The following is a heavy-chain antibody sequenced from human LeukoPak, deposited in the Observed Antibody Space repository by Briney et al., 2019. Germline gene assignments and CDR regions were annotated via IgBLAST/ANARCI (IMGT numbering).Heavy chain of an antibody. D-gene: IGHD6-19*01. V-gene: IGHV1-8*01. CDR1: GYTFTSYD. CDR2: MNPNSGNT. Sequence: GASVKVSCKASGYTFTSYDINWVRQVTGQGLEWMGWMNPNSGNTGYAQKFQGRVTMTRNTSITTAYMELNSLRSEDTAVYCCARRYSSGWYALFDSWGQGTLVTVSS. J-gene: IGHJ4*02. CDR3: ARRYSSGWYALFDS.